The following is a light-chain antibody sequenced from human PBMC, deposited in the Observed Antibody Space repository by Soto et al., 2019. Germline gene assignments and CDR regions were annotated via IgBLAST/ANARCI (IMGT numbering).Light chain of an antibody. CDR3: NSYTSSSTPYV. J-gene: IGLJ1*01. V-gene: IGLV2-14*03. CDR1: SSDVGGYNY. CDR2: DVS. Sequence: QSALTQPASVSGSPGQSITLSCTGTSSDVGGYNYVSWYQHHPGKAPKLMIYDVSNRPSGVSNRFSGSKSGNTASLTISGLQAEDEADYFCNSYTSSSTPYVFGTGTKVTVL.